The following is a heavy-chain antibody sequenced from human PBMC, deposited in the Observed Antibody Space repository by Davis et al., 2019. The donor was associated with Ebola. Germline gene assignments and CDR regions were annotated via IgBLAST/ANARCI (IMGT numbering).Heavy chain of an antibody. J-gene: IGHJ3*02. V-gene: IGHV1-2*02. CDR3: ARSYYYDSSGRRVRAFDI. CDR2: INPNSGGT. D-gene: IGHD3-22*01. Sequence: ASVKVSCKASGYTFTGYYMHWVRQAPGQGLEWMGWINPNSGGTNYAQKFQGRVTMTRDTSISTAYMELSRLRPDDTAVYYCARSYYYDSSGRRVRAFDIWGQGTMVTVSS. CDR1: GYTFTGYY.